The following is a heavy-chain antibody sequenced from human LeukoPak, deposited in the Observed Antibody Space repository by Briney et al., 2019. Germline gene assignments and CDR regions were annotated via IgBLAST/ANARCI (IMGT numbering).Heavy chain of an antibody. J-gene: IGHJ4*02. D-gene: IGHD3-10*01. CDR1: GFSFSLYG. CDR3: AKDGRGRTFFGDIEY. V-gene: IGHV3-30*18. Sequence: PGGSLRLSCAASGFSFSLYGMHWVRQAPGKGLEWVAVISNDGDSEYYSDSVKGRFTISRDNAKDTLYLQMDSLRRDDTAVYFCAKDGRGRTFFGDIEYWGQETLVAVSS. CDR2: ISNDGDSE.